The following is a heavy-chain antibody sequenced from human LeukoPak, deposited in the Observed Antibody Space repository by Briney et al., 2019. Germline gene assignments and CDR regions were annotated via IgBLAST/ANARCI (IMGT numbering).Heavy chain of an antibody. CDR3: ARDREADFWSGYSSIDY. Sequence: GGSLRLSCVASGFNFSSYAMHRVPQAPGKGPEWVAVISYDGSNKYDADSEKGRFTICRDNSKNTLYLQMNSLRAEDTAVYYCARDREADFWSGYSSIDYWGQGTLVTVSS. CDR2: ISYDGSNK. CDR1: GFNFSSYA. J-gene: IGHJ4*02. D-gene: IGHD3-3*01. V-gene: IGHV3-30-3*01.